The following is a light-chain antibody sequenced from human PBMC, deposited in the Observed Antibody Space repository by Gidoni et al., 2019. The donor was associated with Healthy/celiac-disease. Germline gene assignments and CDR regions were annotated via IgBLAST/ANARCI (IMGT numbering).Light chain of an antibody. CDR1: SSDVGGYNY. Sequence: QSALTQPASESGSPGQSITISCTGTSSDVGGYNYVSWYQQHPGKAPKLMIYEVSKRPSGVYNRFSGSKSGNTASLTISGLQAEDEADYYCSSYTSSSTWVFGGGTKLTV. V-gene: IGLV2-14*01. CDR3: SSYTSSSTWV. CDR2: EVS. J-gene: IGLJ3*02.